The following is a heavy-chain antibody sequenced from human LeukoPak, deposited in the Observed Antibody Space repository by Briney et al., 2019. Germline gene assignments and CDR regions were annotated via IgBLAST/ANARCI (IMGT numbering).Heavy chain of an antibody. V-gene: IGHV3-53*01. CDR2: IYSDGTT. CDR1: GFTFSSYA. J-gene: IGHJ5*02. D-gene: IGHD1-7*01. CDR3: ARDRSFRNYGWFDP. Sequence: PGGSLRLSCAASGFTFSSYAMSWVRQAPGKGLEWVSVIYSDGTTYYADSVQGRFTISRDNSKNTLYLELNSLRAEDTAVYYCARDRSFRNYGWFDPWGQGTRVTVSS.